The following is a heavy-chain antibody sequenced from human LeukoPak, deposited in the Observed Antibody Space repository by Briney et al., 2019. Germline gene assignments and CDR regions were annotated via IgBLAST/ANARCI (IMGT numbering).Heavy chain of an antibody. CDR2: INHSGST. CDR3: ARAYSYCSSTSCYWGRSWFDP. Sequence: SETLSLTCAVYGGSFSGYYWSWIRQPQGKGLEWIGEINHSGSTNYNPSLKSRVTISVDTSKNQFSLKLSSVTAADTAVYYCARAYSYCSSTSCYWGRSWFDPWGQGTLVTVSS. V-gene: IGHV4-34*01. D-gene: IGHD2-2*01. CDR1: GGSFSGYY. J-gene: IGHJ5*02.